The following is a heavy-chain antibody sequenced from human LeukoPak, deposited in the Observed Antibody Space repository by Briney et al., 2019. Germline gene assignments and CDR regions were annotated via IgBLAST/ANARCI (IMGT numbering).Heavy chain of an antibody. V-gene: IGHV3-48*04. J-gene: IGHJ1*01. CDR1: GFTFSSYS. Sequence: GSLRLSCAASGFTFSSYSMNWVRQAPGKGLEWVSYISSSSSTIYYADSVKGRFTISRDNAKNSLYLQMNSLRAEDTAVYYCARDPGYCSSTSCYEGEYFQHWGQGTLVTVSS. CDR2: ISSSSSTI. D-gene: IGHD2-2*01. CDR3: ARDPGYCSSTSCYEGEYFQH.